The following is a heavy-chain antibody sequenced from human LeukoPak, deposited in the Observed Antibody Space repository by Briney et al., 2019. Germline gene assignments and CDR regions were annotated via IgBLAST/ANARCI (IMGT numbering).Heavy chain of an antibody. CDR3: AGVKDTAMGSVHYYYMDV. Sequence: GGSLRLSCAASGFTFSSYWMSWVRQAPGKGLEWVANIKQDGSEKYYVDSVKGRSTISRDNAKNSLYLQMNSLRAEDTAVYYCAGVKDTAMGSVHYYYMDVWGKGTTVTVSS. CDR2: IKQDGSEK. CDR1: GFTFSSYW. D-gene: IGHD5-18*01. V-gene: IGHV3-7*01. J-gene: IGHJ6*03.